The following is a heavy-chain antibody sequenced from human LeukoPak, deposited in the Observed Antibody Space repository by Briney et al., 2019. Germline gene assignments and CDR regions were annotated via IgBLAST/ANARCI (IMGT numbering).Heavy chain of an antibody. Sequence: GGSLRLSCAASGFTVSSNYMSWVRQAPGKGLEWVSVIYSGGSTYYADSVKGRFTISRDNSKNTLYLQMNSLRAEDTAVYYCARVRDPPQYYFDYWGLGTLVTVSS. CDR1: GFTVSSNY. D-gene: IGHD5-24*01. J-gene: IGHJ4*02. CDR3: ARVRDPPQYYFDY. V-gene: IGHV3-66*02. CDR2: IYSGGST.